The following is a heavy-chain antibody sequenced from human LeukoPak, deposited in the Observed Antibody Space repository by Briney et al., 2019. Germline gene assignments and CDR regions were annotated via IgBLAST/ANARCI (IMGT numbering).Heavy chain of an antibody. CDR1: GGSISSSNW. Sequence: PSGTLSLTCAVSGGSISSSNWWSWVRQPSGKGLEWIGEIYHSGSTYYNPSLKSRVTISVDTSKNQFSLKLSSVTAADTAVYYCAREVRWFGELEDAFDIWGQGTMVTVSS. D-gene: IGHD3-10*01. CDR2: IYHSGST. CDR3: AREVRWFGELEDAFDI. J-gene: IGHJ3*02. V-gene: IGHV4-4*02.